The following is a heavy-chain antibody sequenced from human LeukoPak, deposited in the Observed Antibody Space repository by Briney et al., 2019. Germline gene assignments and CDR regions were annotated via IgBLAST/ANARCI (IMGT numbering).Heavy chain of an antibody. J-gene: IGHJ4*02. CDR2: ISGSGGST. V-gene: IGHV3-23*01. CDR1: GSTFNTYG. CDR3: AKRRDYFDH. Sequence: GGSLRLSCTASGSTFNTYGMTWVRQAPGKGLEWVSAISGSGGSTFYADSVKGRFTISRDNFKNTVYLQMNSLRAEDTAVYYCAKRRDYFDHWGQGTLVTVSS.